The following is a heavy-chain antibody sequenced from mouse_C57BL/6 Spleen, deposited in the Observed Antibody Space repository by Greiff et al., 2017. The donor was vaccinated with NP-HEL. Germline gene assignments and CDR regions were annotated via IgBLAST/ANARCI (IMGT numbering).Heavy chain of an antibody. V-gene: IGHV1-55*01. Sequence: VQLQQSGAELVKPGASVKMSCKASGYTFTSYWIIWVKQRPGQGLEWIGAIYPGSGSTNYNEKFKSKATLTVDTSSSTAYMQLSSLTSEDSAVFYLARGDYRNYGLFDYWGQGTTLTVTS. J-gene: IGHJ2*01. CDR2: IYPGSGST. CDR3: ARGDYRNYGLFDY. D-gene: IGHD2-1*01. CDR1: GYTFTSYW.